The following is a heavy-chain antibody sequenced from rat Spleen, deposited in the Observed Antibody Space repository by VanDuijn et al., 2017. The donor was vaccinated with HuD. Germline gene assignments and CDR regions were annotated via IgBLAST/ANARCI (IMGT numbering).Heavy chain of an antibody. V-gene: IGHV5-19*01. Sequence: EVQLVESGGGLVQPGRSLKLSCAASGFTFSNYGMHWIRQAPTKGLEWVASISPSGGSTYYRDSVKGRFTISRDNAKSTLYLQMDSLRSEDTATYYCARALGYYSADYFDYWGQGVMVTVSS. CDR1: GFTFSNYG. D-gene: IGHD1-1*01. J-gene: IGHJ2*01. CDR2: ISPSGGST. CDR3: ARALGYYSADYFDY.